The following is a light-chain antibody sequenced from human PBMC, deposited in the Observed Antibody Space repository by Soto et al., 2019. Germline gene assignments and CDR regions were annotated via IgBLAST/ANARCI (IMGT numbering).Light chain of an antibody. V-gene: IGLV1-40*01. CDR1: SSNIGAGYD. CDR3: QSYDSSLSGLYV. J-gene: IGLJ1*01. CDR2: GNI. Sequence: QSVLTQPPSVSGAPGQRVTISCTGSSSNIGAGYDVHWYQQLPGAAPKLLIYGNINRPSGVPDRFSASKSATSASLAITGVQDEDEADYYCQSYDSSLSGLYVFGTGTKVTVL.